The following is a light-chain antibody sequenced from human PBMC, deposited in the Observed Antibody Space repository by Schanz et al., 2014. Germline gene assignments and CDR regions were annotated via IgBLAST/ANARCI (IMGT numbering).Light chain of an antibody. Sequence: QSVLTQPPSASGSPGQSITISCTGTSSDVGGYKYVSWYQQHPGKAPKLMIYEVSKRPSGVPDRFSGSKSGNTASLTVSGLQAEDEADYYCSSYAGNNNLRVLFGGGTKLTV. J-gene: IGLJ2*01. CDR1: SSDVGGYKY. V-gene: IGLV2-8*01. CDR3: SSYAGNNNLRVL. CDR2: EVS.